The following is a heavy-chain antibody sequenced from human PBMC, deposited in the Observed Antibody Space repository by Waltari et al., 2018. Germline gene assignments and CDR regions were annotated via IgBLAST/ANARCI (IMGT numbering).Heavy chain of an antibody. V-gene: IGHV3-48*04. CDR1: GMAFTTSS. D-gene: IGHD3-10*01. CDR2: VSGDSGYI. Sequence: EVQLVASGGGLVQPGGSLRLSCAASGMAFTTSSMNWVRQAPGKGLEWISYVSGDSGYIYYADSVRGRFTISRDNAQNSMYLQMNNLRADDTAVYYCAGIRRGFWFFDLWGRGTLVTVSS. J-gene: IGHJ2*01. CDR3: AGIRRGFWFFDL.